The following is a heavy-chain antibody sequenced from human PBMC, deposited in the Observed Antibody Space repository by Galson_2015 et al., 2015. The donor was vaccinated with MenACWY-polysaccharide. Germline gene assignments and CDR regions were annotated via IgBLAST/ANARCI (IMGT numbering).Heavy chain of an antibody. V-gene: IGHV3-48*01. Sequence: SLRLSCAASGFTFSDFSMNWVRQAPGQGLEWVSYISTSSSTIYYADSVKGRFTISRDNAKNSLYLQMNSLRAEDTALYYCASGYSAGWYGIDYWGQGTLVTVSS. CDR1: GFTFSDFS. CDR2: ISTSSSTI. J-gene: IGHJ4*02. D-gene: IGHD6-19*01. CDR3: ASGYSAGWYGIDY.